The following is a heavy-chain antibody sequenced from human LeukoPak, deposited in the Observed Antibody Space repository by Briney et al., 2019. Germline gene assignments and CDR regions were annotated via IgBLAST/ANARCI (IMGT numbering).Heavy chain of an antibody. CDR2: ISSSSSYI. D-gene: IGHD3-22*01. V-gene: IGHV3-21*01. CDR1: GFTFSSYS. CDR3: ARDKSRNYYDTQRLDKKNEYYFDY. J-gene: IGHJ4*02. Sequence: GGSLRLSCAASGFTFSSYSMNWVRQAPGKGLEWVSSISSSSSYIYYADSVKGRFTISRDNAKNSLYLQMNSLRAEDTAVYYCARDKSRNYYDTQRLDKKNEYYFDYWGQGTLVTVSS.